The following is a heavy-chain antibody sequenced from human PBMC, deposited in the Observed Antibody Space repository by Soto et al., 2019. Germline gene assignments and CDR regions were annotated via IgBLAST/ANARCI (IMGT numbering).Heavy chain of an antibody. CDR1: GGSISSYY. CDR3: ARPGRSSSWDYYFDY. V-gene: IGHV4-59*08. Sequence: QVQLQESGPGLVKPSETLSLTCTVSGGSISSYYWSWIRQPPGKGLEWIGYIYYSGSTNYNPSLKSRVTTSVDTSKNQLSLTLRSLTAADTAVYYCARPGRSSSWDYYFDYWGQGTLVTVSS. CDR2: IYYSGST. J-gene: IGHJ4*02. D-gene: IGHD6-13*01.